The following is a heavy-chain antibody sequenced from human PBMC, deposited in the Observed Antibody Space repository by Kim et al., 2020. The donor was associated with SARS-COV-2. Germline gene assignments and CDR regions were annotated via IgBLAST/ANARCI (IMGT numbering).Heavy chain of an antibody. Sequence: SETLSLTCAVYGGSFSGYYWSWIRQPPGKGLEWIGEINHSGSTNYNPSLKSRVTISVDTSKNQFSLKLSSVTAADTAVYYCARTRLQGTFSSMKQRTLTRRNWFDPWGQGTLVTVSS. CDR1: GGSFSGYY. D-gene: IGHD4-4*01. V-gene: IGHV4-34*01. CDR2: INHSGST. CDR3: ARTRLQGTFSSMKQRTLTRRNWFDP. J-gene: IGHJ5*02.